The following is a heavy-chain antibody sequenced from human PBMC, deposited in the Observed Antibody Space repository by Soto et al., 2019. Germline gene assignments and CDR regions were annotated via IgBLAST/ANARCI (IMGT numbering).Heavy chain of an antibody. CDR1: GCSISSCHFY. D-gene: IGHD3-22*01. CDR3: ARNHYYYDSSAKDAFDI. J-gene: IGHJ3*02. CDR2: IYYSGST. V-gene: IGHV4-39*01. Sequence: SDTLSLTCTVSGCSISSCHFYWGWIRQPPGKGLEWIGSIYYSGSTYYNQSLKSRVTISVDTSKNQFSLKLSSVTAADTAVYYCARNHYYYDSSAKDAFDIWGQGTMVT.